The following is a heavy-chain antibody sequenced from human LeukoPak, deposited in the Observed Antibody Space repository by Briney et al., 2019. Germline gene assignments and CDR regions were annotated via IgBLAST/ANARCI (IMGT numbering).Heavy chain of an antibody. D-gene: IGHD5-24*01. CDR2: IYYSGDT. V-gene: IGHV4-39*01. Sequence: SGTLSLTCSVSGDSSDSSFYYWGWIRQPPGMGLVWIGSIYYSGDTSYNASLKSPVAMSVYTPKKQFSLNLRSVTAADTAVYYCARHRLPGPLHDFDYWGQGTLVTVSS. CDR3: ARHRLPGPLHDFDY. J-gene: IGHJ4*02. CDR1: GDSSDSSFYY.